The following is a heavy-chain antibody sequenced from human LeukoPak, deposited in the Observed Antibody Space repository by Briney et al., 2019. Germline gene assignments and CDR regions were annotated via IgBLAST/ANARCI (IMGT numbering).Heavy chain of an antibody. CDR3: ARAEKHIAVAGEFDY. CDR1: GYTFTSYY. J-gene: IGHJ4*02. Sequence: ASVKVSCKASGYTFTSYYMHWVRQAPGQGLEWMGIINPSGGSTSYAQKFQGGVTMTRDTSTSTVYMELSSLRSEDTAVYYCARAEKHIAVAGEFDYWGQGTLVTVSS. CDR2: INPSGGST. D-gene: IGHD6-19*01. V-gene: IGHV1-46*01.